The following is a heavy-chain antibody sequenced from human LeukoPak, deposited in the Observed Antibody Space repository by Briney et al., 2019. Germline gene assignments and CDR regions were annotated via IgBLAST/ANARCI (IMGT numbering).Heavy chain of an antibody. CDR2: ISAYNGNT. Sequence: RASVKVSCKASGYTFTSYGISWVRQAPGQGLEWMGWISAYNGNTNYAQKLQGRVTMTTDTSTSTAYMELRSLRSDDTAVYYCARRSSTSWVTGAFDIWGQGTMVTVSS. J-gene: IGHJ3*02. CDR3: ARRSSTSWVTGAFDI. V-gene: IGHV1-18*01. D-gene: IGHD2-2*01. CDR1: GYTFTSYG.